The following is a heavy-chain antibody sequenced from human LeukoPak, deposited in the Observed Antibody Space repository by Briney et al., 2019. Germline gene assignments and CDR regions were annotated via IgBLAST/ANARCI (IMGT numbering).Heavy chain of an antibody. V-gene: IGHV1-18*01. CDR2: ISAYNGNT. Sequence: ASVTVSCTASGYTFTSYGISWVRQAPGQGLEWMGWISAYNGNTNYAQKLQGRVTMTTDTSTSTAYMELRSLRSDDTAVYYCARKAVLFWFDPWGPGTLVTVSS. J-gene: IGHJ5*02. CDR1: GYTFTSYG. D-gene: IGHD3-10*01. CDR3: ARKAVLFWFDP.